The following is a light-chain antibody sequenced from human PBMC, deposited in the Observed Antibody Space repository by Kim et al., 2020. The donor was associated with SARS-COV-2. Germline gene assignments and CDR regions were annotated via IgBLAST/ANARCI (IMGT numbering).Light chain of an antibody. Sequence: LSLSPGRRATLSGRASQSVSSYLAWYQQKPGQAPRLLIYDASTRATGIPARFSGSGSGTDFTLTISSLEPEDFAVYYCQQRSNWYTFGQGTKLEI. J-gene: IGKJ2*01. V-gene: IGKV3-11*01. CDR3: QQRSNWYT. CDR1: QSVSSY. CDR2: DAS.